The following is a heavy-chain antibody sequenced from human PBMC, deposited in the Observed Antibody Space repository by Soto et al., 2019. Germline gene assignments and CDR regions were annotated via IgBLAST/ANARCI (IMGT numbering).Heavy chain of an antibody. Sequence: QVQLVESGGGVVQPGRSLRLSCAASGFTFSSYAMHWVRQAPGKGLEWVAVISYDGSNKYYADSVKGRFTISRDNSKNTLYLQMNSLRAEDTAVYYCASQYCSGGSCYYWLGAFDIWGQGTMVTVSS. CDR1: GFTFSSYA. D-gene: IGHD2-15*01. V-gene: IGHV3-30-3*01. CDR3: ASQYCSGGSCYYWLGAFDI. J-gene: IGHJ3*02. CDR2: ISYDGSNK.